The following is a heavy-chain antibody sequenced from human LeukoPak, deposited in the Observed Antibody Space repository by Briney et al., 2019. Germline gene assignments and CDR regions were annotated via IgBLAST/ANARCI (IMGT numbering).Heavy chain of an antibody. D-gene: IGHD6-19*01. CDR2: ISGSGGST. J-gene: IGHJ4*02. Sequence: GGSLRLSCAASGFTFSTYAMSWVRQAPGKGLELVSAISGSGGSTYYADSVKGRFTISRDNSKNTLYLQMNSLRADDTAVYYCAKDFSSSGWYDYWGQGALVTVSS. CDR1: GFTFSTYA. V-gene: IGHV3-23*01. CDR3: AKDFSSSGWYDY.